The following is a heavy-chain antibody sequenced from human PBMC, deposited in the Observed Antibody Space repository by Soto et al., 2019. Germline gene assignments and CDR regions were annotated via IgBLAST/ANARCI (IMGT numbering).Heavy chain of an antibody. Sequence: QVQLQESGPRLVKPSETLSLTCTVSGGSITSEGYYWTWIRQHPGKGLEWIGYIYSSGHSYSNPSLKSRVTISMDTSRNEFSQKLSSVTYADTAIYFYARGRVDGIFRDSWGQGLLVTVSS. CDR1: GGSITSEGYY. V-gene: IGHV4-31*03. J-gene: IGHJ4*02. CDR2: IYSSGHS. CDR3: ARGRVDGIFRDS.